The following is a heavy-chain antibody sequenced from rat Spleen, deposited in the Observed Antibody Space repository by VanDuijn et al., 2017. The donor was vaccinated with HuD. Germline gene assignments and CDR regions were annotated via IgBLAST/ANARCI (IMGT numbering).Heavy chain of an antibody. CDR3: ARASAITTVVTPYVMDA. CDR2: INKNTRTI. V-gene: IGHV4-2*01. J-gene: IGHJ4*01. Sequence: EVKLVESGGGLVQPGRSLKLSGQASGFNFIDYWMGGSRRPPGRGLDGIEEINKNTRTINYTPSLKDKFTISRDNAQNTLYLQMSKLGSEDTAIYYCARASAITTVVTPYVMDAWGQGASVTVSS. D-gene: IGHD1-1*01. CDR1: GFNFIDYW.